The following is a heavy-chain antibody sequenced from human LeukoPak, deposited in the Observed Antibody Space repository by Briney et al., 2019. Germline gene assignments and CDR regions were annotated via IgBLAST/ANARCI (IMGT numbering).Heavy chain of an antibody. CDR2: ISYDGSNR. CDR1: GFTFSSYG. J-gene: IGHJ4*02. CDR3: AKRTIAGYFDY. Sequence: PGRSLRLSCAASGFTFSSYGMHWIRQAPGKGLEWVAVISYDGSNRYYADSVKGRFTISRDNSKNTLYLQMNSLRAEDTAVYYCAKRTIAGYFDYWGQGTLVTVSS. D-gene: IGHD6-13*01. V-gene: IGHV3-30*18.